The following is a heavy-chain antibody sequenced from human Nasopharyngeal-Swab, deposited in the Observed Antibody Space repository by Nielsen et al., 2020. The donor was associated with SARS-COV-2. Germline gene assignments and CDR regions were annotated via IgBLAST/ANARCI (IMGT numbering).Heavy chain of an antibody. V-gene: IGHV1-69*13. CDR1: GGTFSSYA. D-gene: IGHD1-14*01. CDR3: ARDISERKYYYYGMDV. CDR2: IIPIFGTA. J-gene: IGHJ6*02. Sequence: SVKVSCKASGGTFSSYAISWVRQAPGQGLEWMGGIIPIFGTANYAQKFQGRVTITADESTSTAYMELSSLRSEDTAVYYCARDISERKYYYYGMDVWGQGTTVTVSS.